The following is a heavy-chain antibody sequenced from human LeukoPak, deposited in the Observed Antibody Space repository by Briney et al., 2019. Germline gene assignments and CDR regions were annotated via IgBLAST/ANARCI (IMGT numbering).Heavy chain of an antibody. CDR3: ARVISSWQRNWFDP. D-gene: IGHD6-13*01. J-gene: IGHJ5*02. CDR2: IRGSSTI. Sequence: GGSLRLSCAASGFSFSTSSMSWVRQTPGKGLEWISYIRGSSTIYYADSLKGRFTISRDNAKNSLYLQMNSLRVEDTAVYYCARVISSWQRNWFDPWGQGTLVTVSS. CDR1: GFSFSTSS. V-gene: IGHV3-48*01.